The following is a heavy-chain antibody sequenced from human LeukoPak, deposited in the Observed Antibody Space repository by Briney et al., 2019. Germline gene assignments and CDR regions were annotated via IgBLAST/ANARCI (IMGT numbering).Heavy chain of an antibody. D-gene: IGHD2/OR15-2a*01. V-gene: IGHV3-7*01. CDR2: IKQDGSEK. Sequence: PGGSLRLSCAASGFTVSSNYMSWVRQAPGKGLEWVANIKQDGSEKYYVDSVKGRFTISRDNAKNSLYLQMNSLRVEDTAVYYCAREYRGSRYFRGQGTLVTVSS. CDR1: GFTVSSNY. CDR3: AREYRGSRYF. J-gene: IGHJ4*02.